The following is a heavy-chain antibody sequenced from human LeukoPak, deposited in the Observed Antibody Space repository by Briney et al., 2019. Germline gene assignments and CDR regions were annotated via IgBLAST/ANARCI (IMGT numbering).Heavy chain of an antibody. J-gene: IGHJ4*02. CDR2: FYYSGST. CDR1: GDSISTSSYY. CDR3: ARHLGHDNYDILTGYYNSGNYYFDY. D-gene: IGHD3-9*01. V-gene: IGHV4-39*01. Sequence: SGTLSLTCTVSGDSISTSSYYWGWIRQPPGKGLEWIGSFYYSGSTYYNPSLKSRVTISVDTSKNQFSLKLSSVTAADTAVYYCARHLGHDNYDILTGYYNSGNYYFDYWGQGTLVTVSS.